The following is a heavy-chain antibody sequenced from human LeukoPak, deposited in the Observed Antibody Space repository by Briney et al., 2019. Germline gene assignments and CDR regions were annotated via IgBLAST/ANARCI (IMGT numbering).Heavy chain of an antibody. CDR1: GFIFSDYY. CDR2: ISSSGSTM. J-gene: IGHJ4*02. D-gene: IGHD5-12*01. Sequence: KAGGSLRLSCAASGFIFSDYYMSWIRQAPGKGLKWVSYISSSGSTMYYTDSVKGRFTISRDNAKDSLYLQMNSLRAEDTAVYYCARDPGSGYEEHFDYWGQGTLVTVSS. CDR3: ARDPGSGYEEHFDY. V-gene: IGHV3-11*01.